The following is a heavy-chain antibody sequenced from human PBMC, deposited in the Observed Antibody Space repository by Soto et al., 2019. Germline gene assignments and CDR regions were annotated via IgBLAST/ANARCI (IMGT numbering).Heavy chain of an antibody. CDR2: ISSSSSYI. V-gene: IGHV3-21*01. Sequence: EVQLVESGGGLVKPGGSLRLSCAASGFTFSSYSMNWVRQAPGKGLEWVSSISSSSSYIYYADSVKGRFTIARDNAKNSLYLHINSLRAEDTAVYDCARDAELVVAAWGFDYWGKGTLVTVSS. D-gene: IGHD2-15*01. CDR3: ARDAELVVAAWGFDY. J-gene: IGHJ4*02. CDR1: GFTFSSYS.